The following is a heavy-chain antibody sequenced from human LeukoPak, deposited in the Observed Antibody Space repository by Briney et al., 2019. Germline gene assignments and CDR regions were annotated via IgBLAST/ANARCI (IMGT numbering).Heavy chain of an antibody. V-gene: IGHV3-30*04. D-gene: IGHD6-6*01. J-gene: IGHJ4*02. CDR3: AREYSSSPGFDY. CDR1: GFTFSSYA. CDR2: ISYDGSNK. Sequence: GRSLRLSCAASGFTFSSYAMHWVRQAPGKGLEWVAVISYDGSNKYYADSVKGRFTISRDNSKNTLYLQMNSLRAEDTAVYYCAREYSSSPGFDYWDQGTLVTVSS.